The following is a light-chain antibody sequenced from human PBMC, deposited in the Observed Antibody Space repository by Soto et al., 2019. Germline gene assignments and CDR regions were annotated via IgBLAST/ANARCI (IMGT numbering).Light chain of an antibody. CDR3: QQYYSSSS. CDR2: KAS. J-gene: IGKJ1*01. V-gene: IGKV1-5*03. CDR1: QSIQFW. Sequence: DIQMTQSPSTLSASVGDRVTITCRASQSIQFWLAWYQQKPGKAPKLLIQKASSLESGVPSRFSASGSGTDFALTISSLQPDDSATYYCQQYYSSSSFGRGTKVEVK.